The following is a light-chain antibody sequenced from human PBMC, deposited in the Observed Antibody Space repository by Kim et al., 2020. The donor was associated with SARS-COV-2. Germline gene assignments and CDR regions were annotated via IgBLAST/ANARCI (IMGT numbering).Light chain of an antibody. V-gene: IGLV7-43*01. CDR2: STS. J-gene: IGLJ2*01. CDR1: TVAVTSGYY. Sequence: PGGTVTLTCASTTVAVTSGYYPNWFQQTPGQAPRALMYSTSNKCSWTPARFSGSLLGGKAALTLSGVQPEDEAEYYCLLYYGGALVFGGGTQMTVL. CDR3: LLYYGGALV.